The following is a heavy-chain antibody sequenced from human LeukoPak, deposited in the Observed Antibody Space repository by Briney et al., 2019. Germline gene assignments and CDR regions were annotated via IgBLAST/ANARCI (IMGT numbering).Heavy chain of an antibody. CDR3: ARDGPPLYDSSGWDYYYYMDV. CDR1: GYTFTSYA. J-gene: IGHJ6*03. Sequence: ASVKVSCKASGYTFTSYAMNWVRQAPGQGLEWMGWINTNTGNPTYAQGFTGRFVFSLGTSVSTAYLQISSLKAEDTAVYYCARDGPPLYDSSGWDYYYYMDVWGKGTTVTVSS. V-gene: IGHV7-4-1*02. CDR2: INTNTGNP. D-gene: IGHD3-22*01.